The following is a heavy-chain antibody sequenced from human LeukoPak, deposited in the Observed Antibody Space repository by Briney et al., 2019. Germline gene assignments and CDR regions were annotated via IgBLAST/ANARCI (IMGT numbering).Heavy chain of an antibody. V-gene: IGHV4-59*01. D-gene: IGHD6-6*01. CDR1: GGSISSYY. CDR3: ARVGDSSSSFYYYYMDV. CDR2: IYYSGST. Sequence: SETLSLTCTVSGGSISSYYWSWIRQPPGKGLEWIGYIYYSGSTNYNPSLKSRVTISVDTSKNQFSLKLSSVTAADTAVYYCARVGDSSSSFYYYYMDVWGKGTTVTVSS. J-gene: IGHJ6*03.